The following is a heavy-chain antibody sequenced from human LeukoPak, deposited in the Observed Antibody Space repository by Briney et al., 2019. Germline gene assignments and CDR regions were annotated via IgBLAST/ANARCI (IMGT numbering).Heavy chain of an antibody. Sequence: GGSLRLSCAASGFTFSSYWMSWVRQAPGKGLEWVASIKQDGSEKYYVDSVKGRFTISRDNAKNSLYLQMNSLRAEDTAVYYCARDPYYDFWSGFLGDYWGQGTLVTVSS. D-gene: IGHD3-3*01. CDR3: ARDPYYDFWSGFLGDY. CDR2: IKQDGSEK. V-gene: IGHV3-7*01. J-gene: IGHJ4*02. CDR1: GFTFSSYW.